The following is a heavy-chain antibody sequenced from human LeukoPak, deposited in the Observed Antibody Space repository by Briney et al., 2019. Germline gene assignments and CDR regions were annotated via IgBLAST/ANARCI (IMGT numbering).Heavy chain of an antibody. CDR2: ISSSGSTI. CDR1: GFPFEKYN. J-gene: IGHJ4*02. Sequence: GGSLRLSCAAAGFPFEKYNMNWVRQAPGKGLEWVSYISSSGSTIYYADSVKGRFTISRDNAKNSLYLQMNSLRAEDTAVYYCARTYGDYFDCWGQGTLVTVSS. V-gene: IGHV3-48*04. D-gene: IGHD4-17*01. CDR3: ARTYGDYFDC.